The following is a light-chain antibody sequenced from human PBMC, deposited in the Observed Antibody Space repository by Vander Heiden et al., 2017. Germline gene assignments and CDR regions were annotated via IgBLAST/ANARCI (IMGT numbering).Light chain of an antibody. V-gene: IGLV2-14*03. CDR2: DVN. Sequence: QSTLTHPASGSASPGQSITISCTGTSSDVGYNYVSWYQQHPGKVPKLIIYDVNNRPSGISNRISGSKSGNTASLTISGLQAGDEADYYCSSYTTSSTYVFGTGTKVTVL. CDR1: SSDVGYNY. CDR3: SSYTTSSTYV. J-gene: IGLJ1*01.